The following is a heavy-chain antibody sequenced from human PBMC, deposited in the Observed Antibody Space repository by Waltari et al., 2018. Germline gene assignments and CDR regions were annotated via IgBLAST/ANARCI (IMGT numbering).Heavy chain of an antibody. CDR3: ATVGEGTSGYYHY. CDR2: IFGDVRT. V-gene: IGHV3-53*02. J-gene: IGHJ4*02. Sequence: EVQLIETGGGLIQPGGSLRLSCAASGITVRNSHMSWVHQAPGKGREWVSDIFGDVRTSYAEAVRGRFTISTDTSKNTLYLQMSSLTVEDTATYYCATVGEGTSGYYHYWGQGTLVTVSS. D-gene: IGHD5-18*01. CDR1: GITVRNSH.